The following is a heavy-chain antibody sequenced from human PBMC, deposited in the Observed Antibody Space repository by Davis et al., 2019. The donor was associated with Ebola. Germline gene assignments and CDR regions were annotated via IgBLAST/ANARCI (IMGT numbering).Heavy chain of an antibody. CDR2: ISSSGSTI. D-gene: IGHD3-3*01. CDR1: GFTFSTYS. J-gene: IGHJ4*02. V-gene: IGHV3-48*04. Sequence: PGGSLRPSCAAFGFTFSTYSMNWVRQAPGKGLEWVSYISSSGSTIYYADSVKGRFTISRDNAKNSLYLQMNSLRAEDTAVYYCARLVSSGYDFWSGSEEWYFDYWGQGTLVTVSS. CDR3: ARLVSSGYDFWSGSEEWYFDY.